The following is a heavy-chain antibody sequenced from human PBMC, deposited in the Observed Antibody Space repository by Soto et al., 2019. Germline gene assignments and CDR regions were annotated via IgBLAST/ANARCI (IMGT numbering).Heavy chain of an antibody. D-gene: IGHD3-10*01. V-gene: IGHV4-31*03. CDR2: IYYSGST. J-gene: IGHJ6*02. Sequence: PSETLSLTCTVSGGSISSGGYYWSWIRQHPGKGLEWIGYIYYSGSTYYNPSLKSRVTISVDTSKNQFSLKLSSVTAADTAVYYCVREGSHVLLWFGANYGMDVWGQGTTVTVSS. CDR1: GGSISSGGYY. CDR3: VREGSHVLLWFGANYGMDV.